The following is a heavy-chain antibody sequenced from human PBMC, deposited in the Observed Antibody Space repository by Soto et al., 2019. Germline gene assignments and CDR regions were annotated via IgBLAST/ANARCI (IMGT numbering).Heavy chain of an antibody. CDR2: LNQDGSVS. Sequence: EVQLVESGGGLVQPGGSLRLSCVTSGFTFSDSWMNWVRQAPGKGLEWLANLNQDGSVSKYVDSLKGRFTISRDNARNSVYLEINNLTTEDTAVYYCASWVSTLNYWGQGTLVTVSS. CDR3: ASWVSTLNY. J-gene: IGHJ4*02. D-gene: IGHD3-16*01. V-gene: IGHV3-7*01. CDR1: GFTFSDSW.